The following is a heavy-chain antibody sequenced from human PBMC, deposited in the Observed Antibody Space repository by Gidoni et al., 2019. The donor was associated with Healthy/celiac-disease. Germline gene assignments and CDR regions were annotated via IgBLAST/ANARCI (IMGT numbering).Heavy chain of an antibody. Sequence: EVLLVEYGGGSIEPGGSLRPSCAPSGFTVRSNYMSWVRQAPGQGLEWVSVIYSGGSTYDADSVKGRFTITRDNSKNTLYLQMNSLRAEDTAVYYCARGGAHGYNYPFDYWGQGTLVTVSS. D-gene: IGHD5-12*01. CDR3: ARGGAHGYNYPFDY. CDR2: IYSGGST. V-gene: IGHV3-53*01. CDR1: GFTVRSNY. J-gene: IGHJ4*02.